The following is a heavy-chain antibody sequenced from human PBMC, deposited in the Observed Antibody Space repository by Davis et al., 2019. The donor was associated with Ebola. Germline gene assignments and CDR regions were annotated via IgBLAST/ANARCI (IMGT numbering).Heavy chain of an antibody. J-gene: IGHJ4*02. CDR3: ARHRGRIFAIGYYFDY. CDR1: GGSFSGYY. CDR2: INHSGST. D-gene: IGHD2-15*01. V-gene: IGHV4-34*01. Sequence: SETLSLTCAVYGGSFSGYYWSWIRQPPGKGLEWIGEINHSGSTNYNPSLKSRVTISVDTSKNQFSLKLSSVTAADTAVYYCARHRGRIFAIGYYFDYWGQGTLVTVSS.